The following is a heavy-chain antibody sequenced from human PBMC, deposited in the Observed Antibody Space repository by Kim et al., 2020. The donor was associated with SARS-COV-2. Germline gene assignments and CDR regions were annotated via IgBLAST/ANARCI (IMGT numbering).Heavy chain of an antibody. Sequence: SETLSLTCTVSGGSISSSSYYWGWIRQPPGKGLEWIGSIYYSGSTYYNPSLKSRVTISVDTSKNQFSLKLSSVTAADTAVYYCARLAARSPPDYYYYYGMDVWGQGTTVTVSS. V-gene: IGHV4-39*01. D-gene: IGHD6-6*01. CDR1: GGSISSSSYY. J-gene: IGHJ6*02. CDR3: ARLAARSPPDYYYYYGMDV. CDR2: IYYSGST.